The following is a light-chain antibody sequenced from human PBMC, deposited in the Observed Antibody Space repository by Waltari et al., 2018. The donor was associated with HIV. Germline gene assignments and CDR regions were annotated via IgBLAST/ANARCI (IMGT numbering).Light chain of an antibody. V-gene: IGKV3-15*01. J-gene: IGKJ1*01. CDR1: QSVSSN. Sequence: PGERATLSCMASQSVSSNLAWYQQKPGQAPRLLIYGASTRATGIPARFGGSGSATEFTLTISSLQSEDFAVYYCQQYNDWPLTFGQGTKVEIK. CDR3: QQYNDWPLT. CDR2: GAS.